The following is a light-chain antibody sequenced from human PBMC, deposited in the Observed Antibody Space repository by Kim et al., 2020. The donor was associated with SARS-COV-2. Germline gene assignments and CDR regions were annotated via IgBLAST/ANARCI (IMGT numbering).Light chain of an antibody. CDR1: QDINNW. CDR2: AAS. V-gene: IGKV1-12*01. Sequence: DIQMTQSPSSVSASVGDRLTITCRASQDINNWVAWFQQRPGKAPNLLVYAASRLHSGVPSRFDGSGSGTDFTLTISSLQPEDSATYYCQQNNNFPITFGQGTRLEIK. J-gene: IGKJ5*01. CDR3: QQNNNFPIT.